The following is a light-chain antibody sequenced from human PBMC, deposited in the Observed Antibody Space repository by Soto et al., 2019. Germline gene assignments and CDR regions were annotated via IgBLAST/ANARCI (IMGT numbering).Light chain of an antibody. Sequence: EIVMTQSPATLSVSPGARATLSCRASQSVSSNLAGYQQKPGQAPRLLLYGVSTRATGIPARFSGSGSGTEFTLTISSLQSEDFAVYYCQAYNNWLRYFGPGTNVD. CDR3: QAYNNWLRY. V-gene: IGKV3D-15*01. J-gene: IGKJ3*01. CDR1: QSVSSN. CDR2: GVS.